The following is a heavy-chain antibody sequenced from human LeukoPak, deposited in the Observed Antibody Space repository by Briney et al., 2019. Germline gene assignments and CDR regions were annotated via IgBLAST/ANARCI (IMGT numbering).Heavy chain of an antibody. Sequence: GGSLRLSCAASGFTFSSYAMSWVRQAPGKGLEWVSAISGSGGSTYYADSVKGRFTISRDNSKNTLYLQMNSLRAEDTAVYYCARARYCSSTSCYAGVDYWGQGTLVTVSS. CDR1: GFTFSSYA. D-gene: IGHD2-2*01. CDR3: ARARYCSSTSCYAGVDY. CDR2: ISGSGGST. J-gene: IGHJ4*02. V-gene: IGHV3-23*01.